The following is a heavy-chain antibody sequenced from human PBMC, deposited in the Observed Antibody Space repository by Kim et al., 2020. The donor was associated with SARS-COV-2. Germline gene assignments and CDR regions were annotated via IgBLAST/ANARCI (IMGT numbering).Heavy chain of an antibody. V-gene: IGHV3-49*03. CDR1: GFTFGDYA. CDR2: VRSKAYGGTT. J-gene: IGHJ4*02. CDR3: TRGNLQGPD. Sequence: GGSLRLSCTASGFTFGDYAMSWFRQAPGRGLEWVGFVRSKAYGGTTEYAASVRGRFTISRDDSRSIAYLQMDSLKIEDTGVYYCTRGNLQGPDWGPGTLVTVSS.